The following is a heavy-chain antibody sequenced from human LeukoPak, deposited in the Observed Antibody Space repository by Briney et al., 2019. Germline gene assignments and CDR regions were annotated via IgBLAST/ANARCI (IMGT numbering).Heavy chain of an antibody. CDR2: LSGTGGST. CDR1: GFSFSSYA. D-gene: IGHD6-6*01. J-gene: IGHJ4*02. CDR3: ARDEYSSSSGDY. Sequence: PGGSLRLSCAASGFSFSSYAMNWVRQAPGRGLEWVSTLSGTGGSTFYADSVKGRFTISRDNAKNSLYLQMNSLRAEDTAVYYCARDEYSSSSGDYWGQGTLVTVSS. V-gene: IGHV3-23*01.